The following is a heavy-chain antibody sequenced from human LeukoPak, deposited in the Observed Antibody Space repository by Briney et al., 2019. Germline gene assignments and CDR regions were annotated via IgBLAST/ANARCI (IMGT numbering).Heavy chain of an antibody. CDR3: ARVDIAVVPSTTFDY. D-gene: IGHD2-2*01. J-gene: IGHJ4*02. Sequence: SETLSLTCTVSGDSFTSSNSYWGWIRQPPGKGLEWIGSIFYSGNTYYNPSLKSRVTISVDTSKNQFSLKVSSVTAADTAVYYCARVDIAVVPSTTFDYWGQGTLVTVSS. V-gene: IGHV4-39*07. CDR1: GDSFTSSNSY. CDR2: IFYSGNT.